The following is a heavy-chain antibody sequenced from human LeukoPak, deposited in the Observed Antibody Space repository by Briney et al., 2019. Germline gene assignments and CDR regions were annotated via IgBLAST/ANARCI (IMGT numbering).Heavy chain of an antibody. CDR3: ARGQQWLNDY. CDR1: GGSISNNH. CDR2: IYASVST. V-gene: IGHV4-4*07. Sequence: SETLSLTCTVSGGSISNNHWSWIRQPAGKGLEWIGRIYASVSTHYNPSLRSRVTMSVDTSKNQISLNLSSVTAADTAVYYCARGQQWLNDYWGQGTLVTVSS. J-gene: IGHJ4*02. D-gene: IGHD6-19*01.